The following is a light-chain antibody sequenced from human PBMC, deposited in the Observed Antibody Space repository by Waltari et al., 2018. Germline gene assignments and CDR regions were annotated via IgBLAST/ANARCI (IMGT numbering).Light chain of an antibody. CDR2: DTS. CDR3: QQRSSWPLT. V-gene: IGKV3-11*01. Sequence: EIVLIQSPATLALSPGERATLSCRARQSVRNYLAWFQPKPGQVPRLLIYDTSNRGTGVPARFSGSGSGTDFTLTISSLESEDFAVYYCQQRSSWPLTFGGGTKVQIK. J-gene: IGKJ4*01. CDR1: QSVRNY.